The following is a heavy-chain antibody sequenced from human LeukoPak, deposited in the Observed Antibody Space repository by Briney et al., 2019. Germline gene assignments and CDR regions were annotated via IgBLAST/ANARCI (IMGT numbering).Heavy chain of an antibody. J-gene: IGHJ6*03. CDR1: GFTFRNYA. V-gene: IGHV3-23*01. Sequence: GGSLRLSCAASGFTFRNYAMHWLRQAPGKGLEWVSAISGSGGSTYYADSVKGRFTISRDNSKNTLYLQMNSLRAEDTAVYYCAKGDIAAAGKANMDVWGKGTTVTVSS. D-gene: IGHD6-13*01. CDR3: AKGDIAAAGKANMDV. CDR2: ISGSGGST.